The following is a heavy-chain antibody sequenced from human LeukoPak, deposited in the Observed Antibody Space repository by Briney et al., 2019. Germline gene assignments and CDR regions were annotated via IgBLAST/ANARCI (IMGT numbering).Heavy chain of an antibody. CDR1: GYTFTSYY. D-gene: IGHD3-22*01. CDR2: INPSGGST. Sequence: ASVKVSCKASGYTFTSYYMHWVRQAPGQGLEWMGIINPSGGSTSYAQKFQGRVTMTRDTSTSTVYMELSSLRSEDMAVYYCARLVNYYDSSGYSDYWGQGTLVTVSS. CDR3: ARLVNYYDSSGYSDY. V-gene: IGHV1-46*01. J-gene: IGHJ4*02.